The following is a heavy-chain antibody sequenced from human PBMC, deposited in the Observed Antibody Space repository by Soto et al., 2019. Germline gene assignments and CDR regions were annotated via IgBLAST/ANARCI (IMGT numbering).Heavy chain of an antibody. V-gene: IGHV3-23*01. D-gene: IGHD6-19*01. CDR3: AKSIAVAGTWFDY. Sequence: EVQLLESGGGLVQPGGSLRLSCAVSGFTFSSYAMSWVRQAPGKGLEWVSAISGSGGSTYYADSVKGRFTISRDNSKNTLYLQMNSLRAEDTAVYYCAKSIAVAGTWFDYWGQGTLVTVSS. CDR1: GFTFSSYA. J-gene: IGHJ4*02. CDR2: ISGSGGST.